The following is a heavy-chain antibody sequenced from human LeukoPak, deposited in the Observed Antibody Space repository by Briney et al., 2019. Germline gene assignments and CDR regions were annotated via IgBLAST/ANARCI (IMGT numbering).Heavy chain of an antibody. D-gene: IGHD3-3*02. J-gene: IGHJ4*02. Sequence: GGSLRLSCAASGFTFSSFEMNWVRQAPGKGLEWVSYISSSGSTIYYADSVKGRFTISRDNAKNSLYLQMSSLRAEDTAVYYCARFSTHFGNWGQGTLVTVSS. CDR3: ARFSTHFGN. CDR1: GFTFSSFE. V-gene: IGHV3-48*03. CDR2: ISSSGSTI.